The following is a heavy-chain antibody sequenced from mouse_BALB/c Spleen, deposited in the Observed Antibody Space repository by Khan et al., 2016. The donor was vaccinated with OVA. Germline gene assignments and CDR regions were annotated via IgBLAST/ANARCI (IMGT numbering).Heavy chain of an antibody. CDR2: IWGGGST. CDR1: GFSLTDYG. D-gene: IGHD1-1*01. J-gene: IGHJ2*01. V-gene: IGHV2-6-5*01. Sequence: QVQLKQSGPGLVAPSQSLSITCTVSGFSLTDYGVSWIRQPPGKGLEWLGAIWGGGSTYYNSALKSRLSISKDNSKSQVFLKMNSLQIDDTAMYXCAKGDYGSSSFDYWGQGTTLTVSS. CDR3: AKGDYGSSSFDY.